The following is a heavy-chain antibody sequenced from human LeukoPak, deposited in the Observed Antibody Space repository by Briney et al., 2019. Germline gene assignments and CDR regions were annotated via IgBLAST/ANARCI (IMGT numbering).Heavy chain of an antibody. J-gene: IGHJ4*02. V-gene: IGHV1-3*01. D-gene: IGHD5-12*01. CDR2: INAGNGNT. CDR3: ARGPRYIVATSFDY. CDR1: GYTFTSYA. Sequence: ASVKVSCKASGYTFTSYAMHWVRQAPGQRLEWMGWINAGNGNTKYSQKFQGRVTITRDTSASTAYMELSSLRPEDTAVYYCARGPRYIVATSFDYWGQGTPVTVSS.